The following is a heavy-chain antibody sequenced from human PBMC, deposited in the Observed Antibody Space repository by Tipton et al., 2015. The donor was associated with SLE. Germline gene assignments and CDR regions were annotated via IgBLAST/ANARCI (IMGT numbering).Heavy chain of an antibody. D-gene: IGHD1-26*01. CDR1: GGSTNSSSHS. V-gene: IGHV4-39*01. CDR2: IYYSGST. Sequence: TLSLTCTVSGGSTNSSSHSWGWVRQPPGKGLEWIGSIYYSGSTYYNPSLKSRVTISVDTSKNQFSLKLSSVTAADTAVYYCASQGATGYWGQGTLVTVSS. CDR3: ASQGATGY. J-gene: IGHJ4*02.